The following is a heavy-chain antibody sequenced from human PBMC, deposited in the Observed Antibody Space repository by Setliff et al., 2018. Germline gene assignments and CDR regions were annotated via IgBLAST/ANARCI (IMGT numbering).Heavy chain of an antibody. D-gene: IGHD3-22*01. J-gene: IGHJ4*02. V-gene: IGHV1-69*06. CDR1: GDTFSTYA. Sequence: SVKVSCKASGDTFSTYALSWVRQAPGQGLEWMGGIIPLLETAKYAQKFQGRVTITADKSTNTGYMELSSLRSEDTAVYYCARDTRDKYDSSGYYLSLDSWGQGSLVTVSS. CDR2: IIPLLETA. CDR3: ARDTRDKYDSSGYYLSLDS.